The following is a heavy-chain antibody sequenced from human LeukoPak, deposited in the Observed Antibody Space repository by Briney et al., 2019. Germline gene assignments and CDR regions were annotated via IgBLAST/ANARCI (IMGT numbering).Heavy chain of an antibody. CDR1: GYTFTSYG. J-gene: IGHJ4*02. V-gene: IGHV1-18*01. CDR2: ISTYNGKT. Sequence: GASVKVSCKASGYTFTSYGISWVRQAPGQGLEWMGWISTYNGKTDYAQTFQGRVTMTTDTSTRTAYMELKSLRSDDTAVYYCARDLLLETFVEYDDGSHYWGQGTLVTVSS. CDR3: ARDLLLETFVEYDDGSHY. D-gene: IGHD3-16*01.